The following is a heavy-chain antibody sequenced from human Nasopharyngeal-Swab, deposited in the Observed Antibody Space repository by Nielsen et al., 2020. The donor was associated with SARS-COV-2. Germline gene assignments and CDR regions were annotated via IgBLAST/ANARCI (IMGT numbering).Heavy chain of an antibody. Sequence: WIRQRPGKGLEWVSPFSSSSSYIYYADSVKGRFTISRDNAKNSLYLQMNSMRAEDTAVYYCARDKSVKNWGQGTLVTVSS. V-gene: IGHV3-21*01. CDR2: FSSSSSYI. D-gene: IGHD3-22*01. J-gene: IGHJ4*02. CDR3: ARDKSVKN.